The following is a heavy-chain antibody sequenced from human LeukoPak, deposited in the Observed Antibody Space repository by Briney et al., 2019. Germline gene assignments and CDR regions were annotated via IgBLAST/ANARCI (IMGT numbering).Heavy chain of an antibody. D-gene: IGHD3-10*01. CDR1: GYTFTSYY. Sequence: ASVKVSCKASGYTFTSYYMHWVRQAPGQGLEWMGIINPSGGSTSYAQKFQGRVTMTRDTSTSTVYMELSSLRSEDTAVYYCARDRLWFGELSAFDIWGQGTMVTVSS. CDR3: ARDRLWFGELSAFDI. J-gene: IGHJ3*02. V-gene: IGHV1-46*01. CDR2: INPSGGST.